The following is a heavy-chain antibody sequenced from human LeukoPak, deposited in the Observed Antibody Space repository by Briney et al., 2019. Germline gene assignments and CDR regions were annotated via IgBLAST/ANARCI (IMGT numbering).Heavy chain of an antibody. CDR2: ISSSSSTI. CDR3: ARDPDIVVVPAAMGAFDI. Sequence: PGGSLRLSCAASGFTFSSYSMTWVRQAPGKGLEWVSYISSSSSTIYYADSVKGRFTISRDNAKNSLYLQMNSLRAEDTAVYYCARDPDIVVVPAAMGAFDIWGQGTMVTVSS. V-gene: IGHV3-48*01. J-gene: IGHJ3*02. CDR1: GFTFSSYS. D-gene: IGHD2-2*01.